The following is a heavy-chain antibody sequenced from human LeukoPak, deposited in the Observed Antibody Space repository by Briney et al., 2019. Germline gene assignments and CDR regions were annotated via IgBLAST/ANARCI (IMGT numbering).Heavy chain of an antibody. J-gene: IGHJ3*02. CDR3: AGGLFYDFWSGYYRGAFDI. V-gene: IGHV4-59*08. D-gene: IGHD3-3*01. Sequence: SETLSLTCTVSGGSISSYYWSWIRQPPGKGLEWIGYIYYSGSTNYNPSLKSRVTISVDTSKNQFSLKLSSVTAADTAVYYCAGGLFYDFWSGYYRGAFDIWGQGTMVTVSS. CDR2: IYYSGST. CDR1: GGSISSYY.